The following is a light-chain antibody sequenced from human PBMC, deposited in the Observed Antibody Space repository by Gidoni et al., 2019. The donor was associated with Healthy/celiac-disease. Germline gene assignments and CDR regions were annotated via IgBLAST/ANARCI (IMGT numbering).Light chain of an antibody. CDR1: QSVSSSY. Sequence: IVLTRSPGTLSLSPGERATLSCRASQSVSSSYLAWYQQKPGQAPRLLIYGASSRAPGIPDRFSGSGSGTDFTLTISRLEPEDFAVYYCQQYGSSPNTFGQGTKLEIK. CDR3: QQYGSSPNT. J-gene: IGKJ2*01. V-gene: IGKV3-20*01. CDR2: GAS.